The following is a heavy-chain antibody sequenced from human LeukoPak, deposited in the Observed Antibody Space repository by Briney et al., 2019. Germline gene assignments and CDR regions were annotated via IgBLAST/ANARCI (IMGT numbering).Heavy chain of an antibody. CDR3: AKDGGRYRFDF. CDR2: IRNDETKI. CDR1: GFPFNAYN. V-gene: IGHV3-30*02. J-gene: IGHJ4*02. Sequence: GGSLRLSCTAPGFPFNAYNIHWIRQSPGRGLEWVSFIRNDETKIHYADFAKGRFTISRDRSKNSVYLQMNSLRPDDTALYYCAKDGGRYRFDFWGQGTMVTVSS. D-gene: IGHD3-16*02.